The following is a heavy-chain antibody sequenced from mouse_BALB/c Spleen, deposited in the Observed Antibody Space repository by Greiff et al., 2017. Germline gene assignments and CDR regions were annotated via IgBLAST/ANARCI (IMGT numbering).Heavy chain of an antibody. V-gene: IGHV3-2*02. D-gene: IGHD1-2*01. J-gene: IGHJ4*01. Sequence: EVKVEESGPGLVKPSQSLSLTCTVTGYSITSDYAWNWIRQFPGNKLEWMGYISYSGSTSYNPSLKSRISITRDTSKNQFFLQLNSVTTEDTATYYCASPTAYYAMDYWGQGTSVTVSS. CDR1: GYSITSDYA. CDR3: ASPTAYYAMDY. CDR2: ISYSGST.